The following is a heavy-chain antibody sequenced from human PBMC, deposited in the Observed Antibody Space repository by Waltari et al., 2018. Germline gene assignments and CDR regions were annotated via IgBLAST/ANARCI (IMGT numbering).Heavy chain of an antibody. Sequence: EVQLVESGGGLVRPGGSLRLSCAASGFTFSYYTMTWARQAPGKGPEWISFITSDGTHTTYADSVRGRFTISRDNAKNSLFLQINSLRADDTAVYYCARDRRPTLILGSGAFDIWGQGIKVNVSS. CDR2: ITSDGTHT. CDR1: GFTFSYYT. CDR3: ARDRRPTLILGSGAFDI. D-gene: IGHD3-22*01. J-gene: IGHJ3*02. V-gene: IGHV3-21*01.